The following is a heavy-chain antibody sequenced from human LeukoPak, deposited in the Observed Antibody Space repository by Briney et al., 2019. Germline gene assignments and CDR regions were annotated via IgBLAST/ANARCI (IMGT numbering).Heavy chain of an antibody. CDR3: ARVYSSTPVVLRYFDWLPPNYYYYYMDV. D-gene: IGHD3-9*01. CDR2: MNPNRGNT. CDR1: GYTFTSYD. Sequence: ASVKVSCKASGYTFTSYDINWVRQATGQGLEWMGWMNPNRGNTGYAQKFQGRVTMTRNTSISTAYMELSSLRSEDTAVYYRARVYSSTPVVLRYFDWLPPNYYYYYMDVWGKGTTVTISS. J-gene: IGHJ6*03. V-gene: IGHV1-8*01.